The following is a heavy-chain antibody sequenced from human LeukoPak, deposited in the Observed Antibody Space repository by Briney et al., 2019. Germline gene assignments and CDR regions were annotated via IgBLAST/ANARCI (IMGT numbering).Heavy chain of an antibody. D-gene: IGHD3-3*01. CDR1: GYTFTGCY. Sequence: ASVKVSCKASGYTFTGCYMHWVRQAPGQGLEWRGWINPNSGGTNYAQKLQGRVTMTRDTSISTAYMELSRLRSDDTAVYYCARDFTIFGVVTPRRVFDPWGQGTLVTVSS. V-gene: IGHV1-2*02. CDR3: ARDFTIFGVVTPRRVFDP. J-gene: IGHJ5*02. CDR2: INPNSGGT.